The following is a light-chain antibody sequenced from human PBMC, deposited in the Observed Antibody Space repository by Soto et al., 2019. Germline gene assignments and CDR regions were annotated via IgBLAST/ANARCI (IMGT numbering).Light chain of an antibody. J-gene: IGLJ2*01. Sequence: SYELTQPLSVSVALGQTARITCGGNNIGSKNVHWYQLNPGQAPVLVIYRDTNRPSGIPERFSGSNSGNTATLAISGAQVGDDADYYCQVWDSSHVVYGGGTKLTVL. V-gene: IGLV3-9*01. CDR2: RDT. CDR3: QVWDSSHVV. CDR1: NIGSKN.